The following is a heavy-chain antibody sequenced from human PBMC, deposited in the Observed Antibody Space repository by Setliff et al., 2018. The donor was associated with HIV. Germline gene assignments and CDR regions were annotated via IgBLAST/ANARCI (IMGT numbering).Heavy chain of an antibody. Sequence: SETLSLTCSVSGGSISSGGYYWSWIRQHPGKGLEWIGYISYSGSTYYNPSLKSRVTISVDTSKNQFSLTLTSVTAADTAVYYCARVRGALYYFDYWGQGTLVTVSS. CDR1: GGSISSGGYY. V-gene: IGHV4-31*03. CDR3: ARVRGALYYFDY. D-gene: IGHD1-26*01. CDR2: ISYSGST. J-gene: IGHJ4*02.